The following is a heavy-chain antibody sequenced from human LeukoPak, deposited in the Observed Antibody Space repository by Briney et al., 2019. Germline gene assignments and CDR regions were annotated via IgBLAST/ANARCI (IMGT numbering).Heavy chain of an antibody. D-gene: IGHD6-19*01. CDR1: GLTFSNYA. CDR2: ISVSGGNT. CDR3: ATKQWLVRGWFDP. V-gene: IGHV3-23*01. Sequence: GGSLRLSCAASGLTFSNYAMSWVRQAPGKGLEWVSSISVSGGNTYYADSVKGRFTISRDNSKNTLYLQMNSLTAEDTALYYCATKQWLVRGWFDPWGQGTLVTVSS. J-gene: IGHJ5*02.